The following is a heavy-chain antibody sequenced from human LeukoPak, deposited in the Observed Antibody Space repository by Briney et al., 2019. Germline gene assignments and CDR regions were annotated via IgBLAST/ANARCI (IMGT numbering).Heavy chain of an antibody. Sequence: SETLSLTCTVSGYSISSGYYWGWIRQPPGKGLEWIGSIYHSGSTYYNPSLKSRVTISVDTSKNQFSLKLNSVTAADTAVYYCARDHSSSSEDYWGQGTLVTVSS. V-gene: IGHV4-38-2*02. CDR1: GYSISSGYY. CDR2: IYHSGST. J-gene: IGHJ4*02. CDR3: ARDHSSSSEDY. D-gene: IGHD6-13*01.